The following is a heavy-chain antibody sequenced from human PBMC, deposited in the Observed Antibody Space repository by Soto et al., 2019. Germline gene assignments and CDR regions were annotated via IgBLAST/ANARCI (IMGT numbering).Heavy chain of an antibody. D-gene: IGHD2-21*02. CDR1: GGTFSSYA. Sequence: ASVKGSCKGSGGTFSSYAISWVRQAPGQGLEWMGGIIPIFGTANYAQKFQGRVTITADESTSPAYMELSSLRSEDTAVYYCARDSCGGDCYPGSYYYYGMDVWGQGTKVTVS. CDR3: ARDSCGGDCYPGSYYYYGMDV. J-gene: IGHJ6*02. CDR2: IIPIFGTA. V-gene: IGHV1-69*13.